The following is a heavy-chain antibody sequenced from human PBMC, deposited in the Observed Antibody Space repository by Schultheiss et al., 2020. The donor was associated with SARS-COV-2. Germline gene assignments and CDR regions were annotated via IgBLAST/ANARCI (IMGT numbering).Heavy chain of an antibody. J-gene: IGHJ6*02. V-gene: IGHV3-30*07. D-gene: IGHD5-18*01. CDR1: GFTFSSYA. Sequence: GESLKISCAASGFTFSSYAMHWVRQAPGKGLEWVAVISYDERNKYSADSVRGRFTISRDNSINTLYLQMNSLRDEDTAVYYCARELGYSYGYTYYYSGMDVWGQGTTVTVSS. CDR2: ISYDERNK. CDR3: ARELGYSYGYTYYYSGMDV.